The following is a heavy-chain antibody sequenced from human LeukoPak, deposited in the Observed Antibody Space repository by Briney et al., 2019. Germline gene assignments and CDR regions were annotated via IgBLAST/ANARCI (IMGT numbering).Heavy chain of an antibody. D-gene: IGHD2-15*01. V-gene: IGHV1-69*13. CDR1: GGTFSSFT. J-gene: IGHJ4*02. CDR2: IIPDFGTT. CDR3: ARDRGDYFEY. Sequence: ASVRVSCKASGGTFSSFTIRCMRQAPGQGLEWMGGIIPDFGTTYNGQKFQGRLTVTADESTDTAYMNLRGLTSEDTAVYYCARDRGDYFEYWGQGTPVTVSS.